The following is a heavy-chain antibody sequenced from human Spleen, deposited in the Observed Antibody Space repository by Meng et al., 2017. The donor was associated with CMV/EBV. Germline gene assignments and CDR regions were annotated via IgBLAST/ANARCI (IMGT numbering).Heavy chain of an antibody. D-gene: IGHD2-15*01. J-gene: IGHJ6*02. Sequence: SETLSLTCSVSGGTVRSGSSYWSWIRQPPGEGLEWIGYIYHSGSTNYNPSLKSRVIISVDTSKNQFSLKLSSVTAADTAVYYCARDSLVVVAATVNYYGMDVWGQGTTVTVSS. CDR3: ARDSLVVVAATVNYYGMDV. CDR1: GGTVRSGSSY. CDR2: IYHSGST. V-gene: IGHV4-61*01.